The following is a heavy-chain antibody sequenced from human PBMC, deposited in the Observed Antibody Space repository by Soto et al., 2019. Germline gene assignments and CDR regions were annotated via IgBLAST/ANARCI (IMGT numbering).Heavy chain of an antibody. CDR1: GFTFTRYS. Sequence: RLSCAASGFTFTRYSMNWVRQAPGKGLEWVSSISSTTNYIYYGDSMKGRFTISRDNAKNSLYLEMNSLRAEDTAVYYCARESDDLTSNFDSWRQGTLVTVSS. CDR2: ISSTTNYI. D-gene: IGHD1-1*01. V-gene: IGHV3-21*06. J-gene: IGHJ4*02. CDR3: ARESDDLTSNFDS.